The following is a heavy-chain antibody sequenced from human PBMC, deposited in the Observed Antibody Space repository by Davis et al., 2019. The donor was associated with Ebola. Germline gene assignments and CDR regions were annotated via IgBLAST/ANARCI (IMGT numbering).Heavy chain of an antibody. D-gene: IGHD3-16*01. Sequence: GESLKISCAASGFTFRSYALHWVRQAPGKGLEWVSLIHTGGTAYAESVRGRFTTSRDTSKNTLFLQMDSLTAGDTAMYYCASVGIRITNDYWGQGTLVTVSS. CDR1: GFTFRSYA. CDR2: IHTGGTA. CDR3: ASVGIRITNDY. J-gene: IGHJ4*02. V-gene: IGHV3-53*01.